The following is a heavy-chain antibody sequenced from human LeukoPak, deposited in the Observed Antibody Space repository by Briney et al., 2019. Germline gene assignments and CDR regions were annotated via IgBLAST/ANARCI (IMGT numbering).Heavy chain of an antibody. Sequence: GESLKISCKGSGYTFTTYWIGWVRQMPGKGLEWVAIIYPGDSDTRYSPSFQGQVTISADKSINTAYLQWSSLKASDTAMYYCARQSGIAAAGTHFDYWGQGTLVTVSS. D-gene: IGHD6-13*01. CDR1: GYTFTTYW. CDR3: ARQSGIAAAGTHFDY. J-gene: IGHJ4*02. CDR2: IYPGDSDT. V-gene: IGHV5-51*01.